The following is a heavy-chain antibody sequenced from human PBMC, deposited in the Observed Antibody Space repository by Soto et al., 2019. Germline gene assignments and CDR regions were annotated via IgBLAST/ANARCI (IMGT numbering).Heavy chain of an antibody. D-gene: IGHD2-15*01. CDR3: AKSPSVVLVPSTLGGNNWFDP. CDR1: GLTFSSYA. V-gene: IGHV3-23*01. Sequence: GGSLRLSCAASGLTFSSYAMNWVRQAPGKGLEWVSAISGSGGSTYYADSVKGRFTISRDNSKNTLCLQMNGLRAEDTAVYFCAKSPSVVLVPSTLGGNNWFDPWGQGTLVTVSS. CDR2: ISGSGGST. J-gene: IGHJ5*02.